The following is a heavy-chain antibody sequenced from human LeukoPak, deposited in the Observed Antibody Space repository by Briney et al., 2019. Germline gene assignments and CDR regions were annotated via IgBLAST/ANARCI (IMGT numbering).Heavy chain of an antibody. CDR2: IYYSGST. Sequence: SETLSLTCTVSGGSISSYYWSWIRQPPGKGLEWIGYIYYSGSTNYNPSLKCRVTISVDTSKNQFSLKLSSVTAADTAVYYCARGAAPGYYYGMDVWGQGTTVTVSS. J-gene: IGHJ6*02. V-gene: IGHV4-59*01. D-gene: IGHD6-6*01. CDR3: ARGAAPGYYYGMDV. CDR1: GGSISSYY.